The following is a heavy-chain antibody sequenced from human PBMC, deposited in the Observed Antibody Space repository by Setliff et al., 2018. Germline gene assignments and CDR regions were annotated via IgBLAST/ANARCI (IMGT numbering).Heavy chain of an antibody. CDR2: IYPGDSDT. J-gene: IGHJ5*02. V-gene: IGHV5-51*01. CDR3: ARDLYPSSFIAHNWFDP. CDR1: GYSLTTYW. Sequence: GESLKISCKASGYSLTTYWIGGVRQMPGKGLEWMGIIYPGDSDTRYSQSFQGQVTLSADKSISTAYLQWSSLKASDTAMYYCARDLYPSSFIAHNWFDPWGQGTLVTVSS. D-gene: IGHD2-2*01.